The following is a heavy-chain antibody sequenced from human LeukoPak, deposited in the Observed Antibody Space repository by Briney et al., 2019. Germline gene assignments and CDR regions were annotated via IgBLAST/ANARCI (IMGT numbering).Heavy chain of an antibody. D-gene: IGHD3-10*01. Sequence: PGGSLRLSCAASGFTFSSYSMNWVRQAPGKGLEWVSSISSSSSYIYYVDSVKGRFTISRDNAKNPLYLQMNSLRAEDTAVYYCARSYYGSGTSYGMDVWGQGNTVTVSS. CDR3: ARSYYGSGTSYGMDV. CDR2: ISSSSSYI. V-gene: IGHV3-21*01. J-gene: IGHJ6*02. CDR1: GFTFSSYS.